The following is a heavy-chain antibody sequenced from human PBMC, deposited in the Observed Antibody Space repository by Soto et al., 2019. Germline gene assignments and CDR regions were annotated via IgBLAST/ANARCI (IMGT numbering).Heavy chain of an antibody. Sequence: GGSLRLSCAASGFTFGSYGMHWVRQAPGKGLEWVAGISYDGSKKYYGESVKGRFTISSDNSKNTLYLQMNSLRVEDTAVYYCAKAIENYSTGYYKPFYYFGVDVWGQGTTVTVSS. V-gene: IGHV3-30*18. CDR1: GFTFGSYG. J-gene: IGHJ6*02. D-gene: IGHD3-22*01. CDR2: ISYDGSKK. CDR3: AKAIENYSTGYYKPFYYFGVDV.